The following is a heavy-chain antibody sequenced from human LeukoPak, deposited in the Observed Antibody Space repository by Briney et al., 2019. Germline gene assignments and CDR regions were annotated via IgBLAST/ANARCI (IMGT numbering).Heavy chain of an antibody. V-gene: IGHV4-34*01. J-gene: IGHJ6*02. D-gene: IGHD3-16*01. CDR3: ARDVRLVLANYYYYYYGMDV. Sequence: PSETLSLTCAVYGGSFSGYYWSWIRQPPGKGLEWIGEINHSGSTNYNPSLKSRVTISVDTSKNQFSLKLSSVTAADTAVYYCARDVRLVLANYYYYYYGMDVWGQGTTVTVSS. CDR2: INHSGST. CDR1: GGSFSGYY.